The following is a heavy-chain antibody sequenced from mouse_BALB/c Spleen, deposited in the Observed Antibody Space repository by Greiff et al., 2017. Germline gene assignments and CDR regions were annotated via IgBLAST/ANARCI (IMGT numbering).Heavy chain of an antibody. Sequence: VQLQESGPGLVAPSQSLSITCTVSGFSLTGYGVNWVRQPPGKGLEWLGMIWGDGSTDYNSALKSRLSISKDNSKSQVFLKMNSLQTDDTARYYCAREGDYYGHYAMDYWGQGTSVTVSS. J-gene: IGHJ4*01. V-gene: IGHV2-6-7*01. D-gene: IGHD1-1*01. CDR3: AREGDYYGHYAMDY. CDR2: IWGDGST. CDR1: GFSLTGYG.